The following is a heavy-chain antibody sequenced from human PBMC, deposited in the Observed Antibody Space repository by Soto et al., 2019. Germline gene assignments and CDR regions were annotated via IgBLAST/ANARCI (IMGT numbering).Heavy chain of an antibody. V-gene: IGHV1-18*01. Sequence: QVQLVQSGAEVKKPGASVKVSCKASGYTFTSYGISWVRQATGQGLEWMGWISAYNGNTNYAQKLQGRVTMTTDTSTSTAYMELRSLRSDDTAVYYCASDGAKQQLVTHYYGMDVWGQGTTVIVSS. J-gene: IGHJ6*02. CDR2: ISAYNGNT. CDR3: ASDGAKQQLVTHYYGMDV. CDR1: GYTFTSYG. D-gene: IGHD6-13*01.